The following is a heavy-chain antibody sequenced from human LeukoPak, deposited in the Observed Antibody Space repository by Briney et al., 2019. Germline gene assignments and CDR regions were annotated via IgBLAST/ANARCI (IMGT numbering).Heavy chain of an antibody. D-gene: IGHD3-22*01. CDR1: DDSITMYY. J-gene: IGHJ6*03. CDR3: TRGRVSSSTYYSTYYYYFYMDV. V-gene: IGHV4-59*01. Sequence: SETLSLTCSVSDDSITMYYWTWIRQPPGKGLEWIGYVDHTGSTNFNPSLNGRVSISRDTSKNLFSLRLRSVTAADTAVYLCTRGRVSSSTYYSTYYYYFYMDVWGKGTTVTVSS. CDR2: VDHTGST.